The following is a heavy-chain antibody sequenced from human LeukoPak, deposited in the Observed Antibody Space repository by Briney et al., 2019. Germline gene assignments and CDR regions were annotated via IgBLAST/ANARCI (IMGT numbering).Heavy chain of an antibody. V-gene: IGHV4-59*08. CDR2: IYYSGST. CDR1: GGSISGYY. CDR3: ARHPAGYSSGRDY. Sequence: PSETLSLTCTVSGGSISGYYWSWTRQPPGKGLEWIGYIYYSGSTKHNPSLKGRVTISVDTSKNQFSLKLSSVTAADTAVYYCARHPAGYSSGRDYWGQGTLVTVSS. D-gene: IGHD6-19*01. J-gene: IGHJ4*02.